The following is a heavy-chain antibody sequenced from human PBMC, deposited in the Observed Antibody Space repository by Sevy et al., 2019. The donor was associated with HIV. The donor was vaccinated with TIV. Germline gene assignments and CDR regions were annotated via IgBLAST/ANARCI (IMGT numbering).Heavy chain of an antibody. CDR3: AKNMAAVGTGGFDY. CDR1: GFTFSYTG. J-gene: IGHJ4*02. V-gene: IGHV3-30*02. Sequence: GGSLRLSCAASGFTFSYTGMHWVHQAPGQGLEWVTFIQYDGNNKYYADSVKGRFTISRDNSKNTLYLQMNSLRSDDTAVYYCAKNMAAVGTGGFDYWGQGTLVTVSS. CDR2: IQYDGNNK. D-gene: IGHD6-13*01.